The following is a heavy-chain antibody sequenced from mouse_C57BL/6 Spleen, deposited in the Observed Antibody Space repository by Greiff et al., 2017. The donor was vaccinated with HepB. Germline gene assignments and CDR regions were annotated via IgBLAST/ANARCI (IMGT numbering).Heavy chain of an antibody. CDR1: GFTFSNYW. CDR2: IRLKSDNYAT. Sequence: EVKLVESGGGLVQPGGSMKLSCVASGFTFSNYWMNWVRQSPEKGLEWVAQIRLKSDNYATHYAESVKGRFTISRDDSKSSVYLQMNNLRAEDTGIYYCTGYDGYRYFDVWGTGTTVTVSS. CDR3: TGYDGYRYFDV. J-gene: IGHJ1*03. V-gene: IGHV6-3*01. D-gene: IGHD2-3*01.